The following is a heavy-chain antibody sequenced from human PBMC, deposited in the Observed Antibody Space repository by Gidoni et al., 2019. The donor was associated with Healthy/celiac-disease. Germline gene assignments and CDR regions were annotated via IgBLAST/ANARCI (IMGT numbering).Heavy chain of an antibody. D-gene: IGHD3-10*01. CDR2: ISYDGSNK. V-gene: IGHV3-30*18. Sequence: QVQLVESGGGVVQPGRSLRLSCAASGFTFSSSGMHWVRQAPGKGLEWVAVISYDGSNKYYADSVKGRFTISRDNSKNTLYLQMNSLRAEDTAVYYCAKDIITMVRGVTLGMDVWGQGTTVTVSS. J-gene: IGHJ6*02. CDR1: GFTFSSSG. CDR3: AKDIITMVRGVTLGMDV.